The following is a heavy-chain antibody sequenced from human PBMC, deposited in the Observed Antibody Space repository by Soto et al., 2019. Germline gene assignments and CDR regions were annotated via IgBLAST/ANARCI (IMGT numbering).Heavy chain of an antibody. J-gene: IGHJ4*02. D-gene: IGHD3-3*01. CDR3: AKGRYDFWSPYYFDS. Sequence: SLRLSCVGTGLNFDDFAMHWVRQARGKGLEWVSGITWNSRVLAYADSVKGRFTISRDNARNSLYLQMDSLRDEDTALYYCAKGRYDFWSPYYFDSWGQGTLVTVSS. CDR2: ITWNSRVL. CDR1: GLNFDDFA. V-gene: IGHV3-9*01.